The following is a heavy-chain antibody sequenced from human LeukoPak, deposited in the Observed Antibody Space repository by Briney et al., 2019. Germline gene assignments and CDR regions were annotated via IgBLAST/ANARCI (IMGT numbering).Heavy chain of an antibody. D-gene: IGHD6-19*01. CDR2: ISGSGGST. CDR1: GFTVSSNY. V-gene: IGHV3-23*01. CDR3: AKDRRLGAVAGGGAFDI. Sequence: GGSLRLSCAASGFTVSSNYMSWVRQAPGKGLEWVSAISGSGGSTYYADSVKGRFTISRDNSKNTLYLQMNSLRAEDTAVYYCAKDRRLGAVAGGGAFDIWGQGTMVTVSS. J-gene: IGHJ3*02.